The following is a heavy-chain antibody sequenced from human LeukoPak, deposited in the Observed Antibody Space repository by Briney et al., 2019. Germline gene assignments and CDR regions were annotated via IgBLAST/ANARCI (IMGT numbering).Heavy chain of an antibody. J-gene: IGHJ4*02. CDR2: INTDGSST. V-gene: IGHV3-74*01. CDR3: AREWKKTGAFDH. Sequence: GGSLRLCCAASGFTFSSYWMHWVRQVPGKGLVWVSRINTDGSSTTYADSVKGRLTISRDNTENTLYLQMSSLRAEDTAVYYCAREWKKTGAFDHWGQGTLVTVSS. CDR1: GFTFSSYW. D-gene: IGHD1-1*01.